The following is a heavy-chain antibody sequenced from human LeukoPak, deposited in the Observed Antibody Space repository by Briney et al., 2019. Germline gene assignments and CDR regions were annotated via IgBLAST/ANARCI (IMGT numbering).Heavy chain of an antibody. CDR1: GFTFTDYS. CDR3: ARDGSGFYLYNCMDV. Sequence: GGSLRLSCAPSGFTFTDYSMNWARQAPGKGLEWVASISTVSTYTFYADSVKGRFSISRDNVRNLLYLQMSSLGAEDTAVYYCARDGSGFYLYNCMDVWGKGTTVTVSS. V-gene: IGHV3-21*06. CDR2: ISTVSTYT. J-gene: IGHJ6*03. D-gene: IGHD6-25*01.